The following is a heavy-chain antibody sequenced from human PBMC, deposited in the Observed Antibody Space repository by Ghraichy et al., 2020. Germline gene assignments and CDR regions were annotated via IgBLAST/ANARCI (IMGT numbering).Heavy chain of an antibody. CDR2: IFSNDEK. V-gene: IGHV2-26*01. CDR3: ARIAARVSYGMDV. J-gene: IGHJ6*02. D-gene: IGHD6-25*01. CDR1: GFSLSNARMG. Sequence: SGPTLVKPTETLTLTCTVSGFSLSNARMGVSWIRQPPGKALEWLAHIFSNDEKSYSTSLKSRLTISKDTSKSQVVLTMTNMDPVDTATYYCARIAARVSYGMDVWGQGTTVTVSS.